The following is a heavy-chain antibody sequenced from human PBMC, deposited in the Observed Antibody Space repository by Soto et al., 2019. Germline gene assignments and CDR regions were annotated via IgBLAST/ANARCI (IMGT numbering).Heavy chain of an antibody. Sequence: EVQLVESGGVVVQPGGSLRLSCAACGFTFDDYTMHWVRQAPGKGLEWVSLISWDGGSTYYADSVKGRFTISRDNSKNSLYLQMNSLRTEDTALYYCAKDILTGTYYYYGMDVWGQGTTVTVSS. V-gene: IGHV3-43*01. D-gene: IGHD1-20*01. J-gene: IGHJ6*02. CDR1: GFTFDDYT. CDR2: ISWDGGST. CDR3: AKDILTGTYYYYGMDV.